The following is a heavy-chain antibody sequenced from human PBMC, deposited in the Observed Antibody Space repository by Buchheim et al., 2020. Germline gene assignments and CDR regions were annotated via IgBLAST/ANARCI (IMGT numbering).Heavy chain of an antibody. D-gene: IGHD3-3*01. Sequence: EVQLLESGGGLVQTGGSLRLSCAASGFTFSSYAMSWVRQAPGKGLEWVSGISGSGGSTYYADSVKGRFTISRDNSKNPLYLQMNSRRAEDTAVYYCAKATMFGVVNYGMDVWGQGTT. V-gene: IGHV3-23*01. CDR3: AKATMFGVVNYGMDV. J-gene: IGHJ6*02. CDR2: ISGSGGST. CDR1: GFTFSSYA.